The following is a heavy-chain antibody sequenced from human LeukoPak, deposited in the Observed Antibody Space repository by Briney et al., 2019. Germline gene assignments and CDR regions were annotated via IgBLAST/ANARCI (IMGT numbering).Heavy chain of an antibody. D-gene: IGHD5-24*01. CDR3: ARLRQRDGYNTEGGYFDY. J-gene: IGHJ4*02. CDR1: GYTFTGYY. CDR2: INPNSGGT. Sequence: GASVKVSCKASGYTFTGYYMHWVRQAPGQGLEWMGWINPNSGGTNYAQKFQGWVTMTRDTSISTAYMELSRLRSDDTAVYYCARLRQRDGYNTEGGYFDYWGQGTLVTVSS. V-gene: IGHV1-2*04.